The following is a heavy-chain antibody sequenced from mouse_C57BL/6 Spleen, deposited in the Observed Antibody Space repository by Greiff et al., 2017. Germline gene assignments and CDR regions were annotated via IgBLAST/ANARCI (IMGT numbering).Heavy chain of an antibody. V-gene: IGHV5-17*01. D-gene: IGHD1-1*01. J-gene: IGHJ1*03. CDR3: AGGDYGSSYGRYFDV. CDR2: IRSGSSTI. Sequence: EVKLMESGGGLVKPGGSLKFSCAASGFTFSDYGMHWVRQAPEKGLEWVAYIRSGSSTIYYADTVKGRFTISRDNAKNTLFLQMTSLRSEDTAMYYCAGGDYGSSYGRYFDVWGTGTTVTVSS. CDR1: GFTFSDYG.